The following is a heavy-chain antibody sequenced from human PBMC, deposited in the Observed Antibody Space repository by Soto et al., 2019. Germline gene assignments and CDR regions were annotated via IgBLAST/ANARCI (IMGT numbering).Heavy chain of an antibody. CDR2: INGSGGRT. J-gene: IGHJ1*01. CDR3: VKWGDDSKYFHH. D-gene: IGHD2-21*02. V-gene: IGHV3-23*01. Sequence: PGGSLRLSCAASEFIFSKSSMMWVRQAPGAGLEWVSGINGSGGRTFYADSVKGRFTISRDNSKNTLYLQMNSLKAEDTAIYYCVKWGDDSKYFHHWGQGTLVTVSS. CDR1: EFIFSKSS.